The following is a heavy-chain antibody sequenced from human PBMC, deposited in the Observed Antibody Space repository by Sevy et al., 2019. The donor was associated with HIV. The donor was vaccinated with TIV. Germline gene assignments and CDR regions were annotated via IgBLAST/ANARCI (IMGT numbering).Heavy chain of an antibody. J-gene: IGHJ4*02. CDR2: MNPNSGHT. D-gene: IGHD2-21*02. CDR3: AKLASCGGDCYYFDP. CDR1: GYAFTDYD. Sequence: ASVKVSCRASGYAFTDYDITWVRQATGQGLELMGWMNPNSGHTAYTQNFQGRVSTTTETSISVAYMELSSLRSEDTAVYYCAKLASCGGDCYYFDPWGQGTLVTVSS. V-gene: IGHV1-8*01.